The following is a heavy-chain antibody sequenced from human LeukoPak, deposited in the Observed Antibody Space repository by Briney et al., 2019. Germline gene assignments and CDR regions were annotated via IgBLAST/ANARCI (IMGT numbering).Heavy chain of an antibody. J-gene: IGHJ4*02. D-gene: IGHD6-19*01. Sequence: GGSLRLSCAASRFTFSSYGMHWVRQAPGNGLEWVAVIWYDGSSKYYADSVKGRFTISRDNSKNTLYLQMNSLRAEDTAVYYCARDGLSSGWLQDYWGQGTLVTVSS. CDR1: RFTFSSYG. CDR2: IWYDGSSK. V-gene: IGHV3-33*01. CDR3: ARDGLSSGWLQDY.